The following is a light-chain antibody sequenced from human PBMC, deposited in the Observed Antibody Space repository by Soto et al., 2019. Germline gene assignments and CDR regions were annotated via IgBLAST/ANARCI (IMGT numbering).Light chain of an antibody. CDR3: GGWDDSLSGPV. CDR2: EVN. J-gene: IGLJ2*01. CDR1: SSDVGGYKY. Sequence: QSVLTQPASVSGSPGQSITISCTGTSSDVGGYKYVSWYQQHPGKAPKLMIYEVNNRPSGVSNRFSGSKSGNTASLTISGLQAEDEADYYCGGWDDSLSGPVFGGGTKLTVL. V-gene: IGLV2-14*01.